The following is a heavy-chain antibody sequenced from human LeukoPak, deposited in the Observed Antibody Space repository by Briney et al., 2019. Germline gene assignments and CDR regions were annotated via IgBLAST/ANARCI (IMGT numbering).Heavy chain of an antibody. Sequence: PGGSLRLSCAASGFTFSSYAMHWVRQAPGKGLEWVAVIPYDGSNKYYADSVKGRFTISRDNSKNTLYLQMNSLRAEDTAVYYCARGRYSSSSAGLFDYWGQGTLVTVSS. V-gene: IGHV3-30*04. CDR3: ARGRYSSSSAGLFDY. J-gene: IGHJ4*02. CDR1: GFTFSSYA. D-gene: IGHD6-6*01. CDR2: IPYDGSNK.